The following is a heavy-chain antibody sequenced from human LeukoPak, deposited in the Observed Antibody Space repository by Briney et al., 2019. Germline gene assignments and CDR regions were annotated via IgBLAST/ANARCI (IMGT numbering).Heavy chain of an antibody. CDR2: INSDRSST. CDR1: GFTFSSYW. J-gene: IGHJ6*02. Sequence: PGGSLRLPCAASGFTFSSYWMHWVRQAPGKGLVWVSRINSDRSSTSYADSVKGRFTISRDNAKNTLYLQMNSLRAEDTAVYYCARARSISYCSSTSCYSPYGMDVWGQGTTVTVSS. D-gene: IGHD2-2*02. V-gene: IGHV3-74*01. CDR3: ARARSISYCSSTSCYSPYGMDV.